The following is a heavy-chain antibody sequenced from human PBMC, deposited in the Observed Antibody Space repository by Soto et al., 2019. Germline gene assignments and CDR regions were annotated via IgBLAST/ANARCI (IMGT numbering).Heavy chain of an antibody. CDR2: IYHSGST. Sequence: QVQLQESGPGLVKPSQTLSLTCTVSGGSISSGDYYWSWIRQPPGKGLEWIGYIYHSGSTYYTPSLKSRVTISVDTSKNQCSLKLSSVTAADTAVYYCARERPDRARLDPGGQGTLVTVSS. V-gene: IGHV4-30-4*01. CDR3: ARERPDRARLDP. D-gene: IGHD6-6*01. J-gene: IGHJ5*02. CDR1: GGSISSGDYY.